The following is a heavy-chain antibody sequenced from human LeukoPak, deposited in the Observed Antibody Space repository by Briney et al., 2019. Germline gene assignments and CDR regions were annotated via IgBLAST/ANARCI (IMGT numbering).Heavy chain of an antibody. CDR3: AKGPELRYLYWLLPGGDYYMDV. CDR2: ISGSGGST. Sequence: PGGSLRLSSAAAGFTVSSYAMSWVRQAPGKGLEWVSAISGSGGSTYYADSVKGRFTISRDNSKNTLYLQMNSLRAEDTAVYYCAKGPELRYLYWLLPGGDYYMDVWGKGTTVTVSS. CDR1: GFTVSSYA. V-gene: IGHV3-23*01. D-gene: IGHD3-9*01. J-gene: IGHJ6*03.